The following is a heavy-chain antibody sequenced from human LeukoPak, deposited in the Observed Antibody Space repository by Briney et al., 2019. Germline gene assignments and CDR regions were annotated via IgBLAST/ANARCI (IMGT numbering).Heavy chain of an antibody. J-gene: IGHJ4*02. CDR1: GNTFTGYY. V-gene: IGHV1-2*04. CDR3: ARAGSGTYLLDY. CDR2: INPNSGGT. Sequence: GASVKVSCKASGNTFTGYYMHWVRQAPGQGLEWMGWINPNSGGTNYAQKFQGWVTMTRDTSISTAYMELSRLKSDDTAVYYCARAGSGTYLLDYWGQGTLVAVSS. D-gene: IGHD1-26*01.